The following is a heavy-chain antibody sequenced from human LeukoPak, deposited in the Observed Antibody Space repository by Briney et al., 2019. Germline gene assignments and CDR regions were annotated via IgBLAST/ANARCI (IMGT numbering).Heavy chain of an antibody. V-gene: IGHV3-33*01. J-gene: IGHJ6*02. D-gene: IGHD6-13*01. CDR1: GFTFSSYG. CDR3: ARATPSYSSSWYGYYYYGMDV. Sequence: PGGSLRLSCAASGFTFSSYGMHWVRQAPGKGLEWVAVIWYDGSNKYYADSVKGRFTISRDNSKNTLYLQMNSLRAEDTAVYYCARATPSYSSSWYGYYYYGMDVWGQGTTVTVSS. CDR2: IWYDGSNK.